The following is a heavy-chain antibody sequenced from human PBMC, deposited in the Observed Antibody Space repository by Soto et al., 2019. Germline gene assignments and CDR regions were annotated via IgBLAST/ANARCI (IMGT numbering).Heavy chain of an antibody. CDR1: GFNFRNYA. V-gene: IGHV3-48*02. J-gene: IGHJ3*01. CDR3: VSDDQWAFDV. D-gene: IGHD6-19*01. Sequence: EVQLVESGGGLIQPRRSLRISCAASGFNFRNYAMNWVRQAPGKGLEWISYISVGGGSIFYAESVKGRFTISRDDVQNSLYLQMNTLREEDTALYYCVSDDQWAFDVWGQGTMVIVSS. CDR2: ISVGGGSI.